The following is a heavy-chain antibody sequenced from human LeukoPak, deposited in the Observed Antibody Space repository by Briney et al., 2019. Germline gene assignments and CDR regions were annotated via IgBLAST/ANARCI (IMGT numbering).Heavy chain of an antibody. CDR2: IYTSGST. D-gene: IGHD1-1*01. J-gene: IGHJ6*03. V-gene: IGHV4-61*02. CDR1: GGSISSGSYY. CDR3: ARVANANHYYYYMDV. Sequence: PSETLSLTCTVSGGSISSGSYYWSWIRQPAGKGLEWIGRIYTSGSTNYNPSLKSRVTISVDTSKNQFSLKLSSVTAADTAVYYCARVANANHYYYYMDVWGKGTTVTVSS.